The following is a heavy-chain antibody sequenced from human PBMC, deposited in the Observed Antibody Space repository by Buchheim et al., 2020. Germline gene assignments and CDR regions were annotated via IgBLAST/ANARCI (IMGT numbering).Heavy chain of an antibody. Sequence: QVQLVQSGAEMKKPGASVKISCKASGYTVTTYYVHWVRQAPGQGLEWMGLINPSGDSTGYAQRFQGRVTVTRETSTSTVNMELSSLRSEDTAVYYCAGEYSGSGGFQHWGQGT. CDR2: INPSGDST. D-gene: IGHD6-25*01. V-gene: IGHV1-46*01. CDR1: GYTVTTYY. J-gene: IGHJ1*01. CDR3: AGEYSGSGGFQH.